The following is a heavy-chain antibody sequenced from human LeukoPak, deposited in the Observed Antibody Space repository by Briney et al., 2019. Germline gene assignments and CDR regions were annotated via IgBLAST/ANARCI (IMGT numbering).Heavy chain of an antibody. D-gene: IGHD2-21*02. J-gene: IGHJ4*02. CDR3: ARTHCGGDCFFDY. V-gene: IGHV3-53*04. Sequence: QSGGSLRLSCVASGFTFSNYVMTWVRQAPGKGLEWVSVIYSGGSTYYADSVKGRFTISRHNSKNTLYLQMNSLRAEDTAVYYCARTHCGGDCFFDYWGQGTLVTVSS. CDR1: GFTFSNYV. CDR2: IYSGGST.